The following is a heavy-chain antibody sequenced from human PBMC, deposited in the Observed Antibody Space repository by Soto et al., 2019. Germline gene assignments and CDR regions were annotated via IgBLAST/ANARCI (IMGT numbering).Heavy chain of an antibody. CDR3: ARSTGYSSSWSSNWFDP. V-gene: IGHV4-30-4*01. J-gene: IGHJ5*02. CDR2: IYYSGST. Sequence: QVRLQESGPGLVKPSQTLSLTCTVSGGSISSGDYYWSWIRQPPGKGLEWIGYIYYSGSTYYNPSLKSRVAISVDTSKNQFSLKLSSVTAADTAVYYCARSTGYSSSWSSNWFDPWGQGTLVTVSS. D-gene: IGHD6-13*01. CDR1: GGSISSGDYY.